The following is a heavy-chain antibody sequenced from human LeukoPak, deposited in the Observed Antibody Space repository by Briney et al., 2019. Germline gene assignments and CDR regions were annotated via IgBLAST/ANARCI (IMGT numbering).Heavy chain of an antibody. D-gene: IGHD1-1*01. CDR3: ARVSVQLERREDYYYYMDV. V-gene: IGHV1-69*01. CDR2: IIPIFGTA. Sequence: ASVKVSCKASGGTFSSYAISWVRQAPGQGLEWIGGIIPIFGTANYAQKFQGRVTITADESTSTAYMELSSLRSEDTAVYYCARVSVQLERREDYYYYMDVWGKGTTVTVSS. CDR1: GGTFSSYA. J-gene: IGHJ6*03.